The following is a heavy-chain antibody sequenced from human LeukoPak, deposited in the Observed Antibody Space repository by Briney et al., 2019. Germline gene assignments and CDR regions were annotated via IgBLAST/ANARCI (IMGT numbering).Heavy chain of an antibody. Sequence: PSETLSLTCAVYGGSFSGYYWSWIRQPPGKGLEWIGEINHSGSTNYNPSLKSRVTISVGTSKNQFSLKLSSVTAADTAVYYCARLSEIHYDILTGYYSGYFDYWGQGTLVTVSS. CDR2: INHSGST. D-gene: IGHD3-9*01. V-gene: IGHV4-34*01. CDR1: GGSFSGYY. J-gene: IGHJ4*02. CDR3: ARLSEIHYDILTGYYSGYFDY.